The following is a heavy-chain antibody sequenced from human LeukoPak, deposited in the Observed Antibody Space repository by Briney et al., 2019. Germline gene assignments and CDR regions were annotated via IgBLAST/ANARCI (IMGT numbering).Heavy chain of an antibody. Sequence: GESLKISSQASGYSFTSSWIGWARQMPGKGLEGMATINPGDSDTRYSPSFQGQVTISADKSISTVYLQWGSLKASDTAMYYCARQPGAGWFDPWGQGTLVTVSS. D-gene: IGHD3-10*01. CDR2: INPGDSDT. CDR3: ARQPGAGWFDP. V-gene: IGHV5-51*01. J-gene: IGHJ5*02. CDR1: GYSFTSSW.